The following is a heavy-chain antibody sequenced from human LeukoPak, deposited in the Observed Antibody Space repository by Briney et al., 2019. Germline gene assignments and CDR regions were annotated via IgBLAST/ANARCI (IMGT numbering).Heavy chain of an antibody. V-gene: IGHV3-30-3*02. Sequence: SGGSLRLSCAASGFTFSSYAMHWVRQAPGKGLEWVAVISYDGSNKYYADSVKGRFTISRDNSKNTLYLQMNSLRVEDTAVYYCAKRDPRPFAFDIWGQGTMVAVSS. CDR3: AKRDPRPFAFDI. CDR2: ISYDGSNK. CDR1: GFTFSSYA. J-gene: IGHJ3*02.